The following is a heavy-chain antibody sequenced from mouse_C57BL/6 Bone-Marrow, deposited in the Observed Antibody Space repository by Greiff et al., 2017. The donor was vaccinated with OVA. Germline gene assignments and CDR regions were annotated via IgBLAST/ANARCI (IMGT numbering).Heavy chain of an antibody. CDR3: ARTWAWDY. J-gene: IGHJ2*01. CDR1: GYTFTDYY. Sequence: VQLQQSGPELVKPGASVKISCKASGYTFTDYYMNWVKQSHGKSLEWIGDINPNNGGTSYNQKFKGKATLTVDKSSSTAYMELRSLTSEDSAVYYCARTWAWDYWGQGTTLTVSS. V-gene: IGHV1-26*01. CDR2: INPNNGGT.